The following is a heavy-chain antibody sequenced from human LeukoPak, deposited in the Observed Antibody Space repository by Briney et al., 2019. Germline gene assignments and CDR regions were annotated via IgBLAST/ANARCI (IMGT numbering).Heavy chain of an antibody. D-gene: IGHD3-3*01. J-gene: IGHJ6*03. Sequence: GGSLRLSCAASGFTFSSYSMNWVRLAPGKGLEWVSYISSSSSTIYYADSVKGRFTISRDNAKNSLYLQMNSLRAEDTAVYYCARGQDYDFWSGFYYMDVWGKGTTVTVSS. V-gene: IGHV3-48*04. CDR3: ARGQDYDFWSGFYYMDV. CDR2: ISSSSSTI. CDR1: GFTFSSYS.